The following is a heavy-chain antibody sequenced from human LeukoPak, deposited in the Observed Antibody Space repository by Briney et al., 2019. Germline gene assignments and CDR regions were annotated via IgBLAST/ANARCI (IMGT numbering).Heavy chain of an antibody. CDR1: GGSFSGYY. J-gene: IGHJ3*02. CDR3: ARFRPDSSGYYGDAFDI. V-gene: IGHV4-34*01. CDR2: VNHSGST. Sequence: SETLSLTCAVYGGSFSGYYWSWIRQPPGKGLEWIGQVNHSGSTNYNPSLKSRVTISVDTSKNQFSLKLSSVTAADTAVYYCARFRPDSSGYYGDAFDIWGQGTMVTVSS. D-gene: IGHD3-22*01.